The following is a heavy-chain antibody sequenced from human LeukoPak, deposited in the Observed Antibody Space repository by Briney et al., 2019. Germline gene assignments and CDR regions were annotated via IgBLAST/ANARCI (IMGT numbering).Heavy chain of an antibody. Sequence: GGSLRLSCAASGFTFSSYSVHWVRQAPGKELEWVSCINSAYTYIYYADSVKGRFTISRDNAKNSLYLQMNSLRAEDTAVYYCAKELRSYDSSGYYTMWGQGTLVTVSS. CDR1: GFTFSSYS. J-gene: IGHJ4*02. CDR3: AKELRSYDSSGYYTM. CDR2: INSAYTYI. D-gene: IGHD3-22*01. V-gene: IGHV3-21*01.